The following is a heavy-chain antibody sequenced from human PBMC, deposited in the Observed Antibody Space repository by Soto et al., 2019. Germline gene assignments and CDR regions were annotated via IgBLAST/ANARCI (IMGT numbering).Heavy chain of an antibody. V-gene: IGHV3-53*01. CDR1: GITATNGH. D-gene: IGHD4-17*01. Sequence: DVQLVQSGGGLIQPGGSLRLSCEASGITATNGHMNWVRQAPGKGLEWVSVIYSDDNTFYADSVKGRFTISRDTSKNTVYLQMNSLRVEDTAVYYCARDWNGDKYFDFWDQGSLVTVSS. CDR2: IYSDDNT. CDR3: ARDWNGDKYFDF. J-gene: IGHJ4*02.